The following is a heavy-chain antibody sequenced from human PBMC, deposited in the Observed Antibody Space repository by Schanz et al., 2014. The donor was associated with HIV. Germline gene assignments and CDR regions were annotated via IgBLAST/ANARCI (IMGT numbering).Heavy chain of an antibody. CDR3: VRPKDRGSVDAFDV. Sequence: QVQLVESGGGVVPPGRSLRLSCVSSGFPFDGYSMHWVRQAPGKGLEWVAVISYDGSKKDHADSVKGRFTISRDNSKNTLYLQMNSLRPEDTAVYFCVRPKDRGSVDAFDVWGPGTRVTVSS. CDR2: ISYDGSKK. V-gene: IGHV3-30*04. CDR1: GFPFDGYS. J-gene: IGHJ3*01.